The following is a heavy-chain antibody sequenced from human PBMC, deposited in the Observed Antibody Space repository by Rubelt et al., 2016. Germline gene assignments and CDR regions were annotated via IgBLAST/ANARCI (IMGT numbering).Heavy chain of an antibody. J-gene: IGHJ6*02. Sequence: QVQLVQSGAEVKKPGASVKVSCKASGYTFTSYAMHWVRQAPGQRLEGMGWNNAGNGNTKYAQKFQGRVTITRDTSASTAYMELSSLSSEDTAVYYCARDQEYYDMLTGYLSGMDVWGQGTTVTVSS. CDR1: GYTFTSYA. D-gene: IGHD3-9*01. CDR2: NNAGNGNT. CDR3: ARDQEYYDMLTGYLSGMDV. V-gene: IGHV1-3*01.